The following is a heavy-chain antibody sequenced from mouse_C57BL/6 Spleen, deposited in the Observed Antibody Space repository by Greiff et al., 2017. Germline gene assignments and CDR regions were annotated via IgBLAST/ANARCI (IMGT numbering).Heavy chain of an antibody. CDR2: IYPGDGDT. CDR3: ARHYYDAMDY. D-gene: IGHD1-2*01. V-gene: IGHV1-80*01. Sequence: QVQLKESGAELVKPGASVKISYKASGYAFSSYWMNWVKQRPGKGLEWIGQIYPGDGDTNYNGKFKGKATLTADKSSSTAYMQLSSLTSEDSAVYFCARHYYDAMDYWGQGTSVTVSS. J-gene: IGHJ4*01. CDR1: GYAFSSYW.